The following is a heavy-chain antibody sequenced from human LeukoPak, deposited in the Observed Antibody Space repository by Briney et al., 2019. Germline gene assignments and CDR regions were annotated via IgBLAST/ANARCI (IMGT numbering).Heavy chain of an antibody. Sequence: ASVKVSCKASGYTFTSYDINWVRQATGQGLEWMGWMNPNSGNTGYAQKLQGRVTMTRNTSISTAYMELSSLRSEDTAVYYCARGLTQISSGWDDYWGQGTLVTVSS. D-gene: IGHD6-19*01. J-gene: IGHJ4*02. V-gene: IGHV1-8*01. CDR2: MNPNSGNT. CDR3: ARGLTQISSGWDDY. CDR1: GYTFTSYD.